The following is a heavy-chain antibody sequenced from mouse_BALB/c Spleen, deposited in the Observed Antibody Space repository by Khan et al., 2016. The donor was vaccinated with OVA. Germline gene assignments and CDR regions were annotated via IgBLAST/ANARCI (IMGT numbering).Heavy chain of an antibody. Sequence: QVQLQQSGAELVKPGASVKLSCKASGYTFTENIIHWVKQRSGQGLEWIGWLYPGSGTIECNEKFKDKATLTADKSSSTVYMELSRLTSEDSGVYFGARHDDGTDGYYDYAMDYWGQGTSVTVSS. CDR2: LYPGSGTI. CDR1: GYTFTENI. D-gene: IGHD2-3*01. CDR3: ARHDDGTDGYYDYAMDY. V-gene: IGHV1-62-2*01. J-gene: IGHJ4*01.